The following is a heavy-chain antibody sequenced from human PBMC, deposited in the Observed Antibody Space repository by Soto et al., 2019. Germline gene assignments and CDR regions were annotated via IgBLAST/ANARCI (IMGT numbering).Heavy chain of an antibody. CDR2: LSRDGFGT. V-gene: IGHV3-74*03. CDR1: GFTFSSYS. CDR3: ARDLGGPDY. D-gene: IGHD3-16*01. Sequence: LRLSCAASGFTFSSYSMSWVRQAPGRGLEWVSRLSRDGFGTAYADSVKGRFHISRDNARNTLFLQMNGLRAEDTAVYYCARDLGGPDYWGRGTLVTVSS. J-gene: IGHJ4*02.